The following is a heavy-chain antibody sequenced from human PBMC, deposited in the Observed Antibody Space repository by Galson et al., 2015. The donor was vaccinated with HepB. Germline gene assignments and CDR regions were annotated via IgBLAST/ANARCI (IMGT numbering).Heavy chain of an antibody. CDR3: VRGFAPDL. Sequence: SLRLSCAASGFTFSTSWMTWVRQAPGKGLEWVANINQGGSEEYYVDSVKGRFTISRDNAKNTLYLRMDNLRTEDTAVYYCVRGFAPDLWGRGALVTVSS. CDR2: INQGGSEE. D-gene: IGHD3-10*01. J-gene: IGHJ5*02. V-gene: IGHV3-7*01. CDR1: GFTFSTSW.